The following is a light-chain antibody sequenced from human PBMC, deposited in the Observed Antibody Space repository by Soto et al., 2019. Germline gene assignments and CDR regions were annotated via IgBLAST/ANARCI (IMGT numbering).Light chain of an antibody. CDR2: DAS. CDR3: QQFSSYALP. CDR1: QTVRNNY. V-gene: IGKV3-20*01. Sequence: EFVLTQSPGTLPLSPGERATLSCRASQTVRNNYLARYQQKPGQAPRVLIYDASSRATGIPDRFSGGGSGTDFTLTISGLEPEDFAVYYCQQFSSYALPFGGGTKVEIK. J-gene: IGKJ4*01.